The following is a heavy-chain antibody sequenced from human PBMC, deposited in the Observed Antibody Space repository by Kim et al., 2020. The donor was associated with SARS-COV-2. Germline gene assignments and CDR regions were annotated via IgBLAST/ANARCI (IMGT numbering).Heavy chain of an antibody. CDR1: GYTLTELS. D-gene: IGHD4-17*01. CDR3: ATDGYGDYEGRAFDI. Sequence: ASVKVSCKVSGYTLTELSMHWVRQAPGKGLEWMGGFDPEDGETIYAQKFQGRVTMTEDTSTDTAYMELSSLRSEDTAVYYCATDGYGDYEGRAFDIWGQGTMVTVSS. J-gene: IGHJ3*02. V-gene: IGHV1-24*01. CDR2: FDPEDGET.